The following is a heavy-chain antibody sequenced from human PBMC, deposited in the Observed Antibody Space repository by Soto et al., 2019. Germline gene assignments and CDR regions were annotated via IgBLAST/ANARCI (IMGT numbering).Heavy chain of an antibody. V-gene: IGHV1-69*13. J-gene: IGHJ4*02. D-gene: IGHD3-9*01. CDR2: IIPIFGTA. CDR1: GGTFSSYA. CDR3: ASGILTGYYIFDY. Sequence: SVKGSCKASGGTFSSYAISWVRQAPGQGLEWMGGIIPIFGTANYAQKFRGRVTITADESTSTAYMELSSLRSEDTAVYYCASGILTGYYIFDYSGQRSLVTVCS.